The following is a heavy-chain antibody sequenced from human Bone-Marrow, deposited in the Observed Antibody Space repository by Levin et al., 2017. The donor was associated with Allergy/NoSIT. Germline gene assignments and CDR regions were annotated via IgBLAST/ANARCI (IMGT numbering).Heavy chain of an antibody. CDR3: ARDLRVFDI. CDR1: GFIFPDYW. CDR2: IKEDGSET. J-gene: IGHJ3*02. V-gene: IGHV3-7*03. Sequence: GGSLRLSCAASGFIFPDYWMTWVRQAPGKGLEWVANIKEDGSETYYVDSVKGRFTISRDNAKNSLDLHMSSLRVEDTAVYYCARDLRVFDIWGQGTVVTVSS.